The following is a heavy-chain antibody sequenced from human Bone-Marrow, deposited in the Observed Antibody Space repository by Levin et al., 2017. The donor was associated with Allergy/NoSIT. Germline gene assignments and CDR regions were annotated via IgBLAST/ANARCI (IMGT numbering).Heavy chain of an antibody. CDR1: GFTFSNSW. D-gene: IGHD4/OR15-4a*01. CDR2: IKQDGNEK. CDR3: RAKAGQFDY. J-gene: IGHJ4*02. V-gene: IGHV3-7*02. Sequence: GGSLRLSCEVSGFTFSNSWMIWVRQAPGKGLEWVADIKQDGNEKYYMGSLQGRFTVSSDNAKNSLFLQMNSLRTEDTAVYYCRAKAGQFDYWGQGIVVTVSS.